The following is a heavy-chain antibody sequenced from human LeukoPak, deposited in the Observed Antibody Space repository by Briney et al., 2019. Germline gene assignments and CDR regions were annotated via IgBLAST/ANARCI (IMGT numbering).Heavy chain of an antibody. CDR2: INHSGST. D-gene: IGHD6-6*01. V-gene: IGHV4-34*01. CDR1: GGSFSGYY. Sequence: PSETLSLTCAVYGGSFSGYYWSWIRQPPGKGLEWIGEINHSGSTNYNPSLKSRVTISVDTSKNQFPLKLSSVTAADTAVYYCAREYSSSSAYYFDYWGQGTLVTVSS. J-gene: IGHJ4*02. CDR3: AREYSSSSAYYFDY.